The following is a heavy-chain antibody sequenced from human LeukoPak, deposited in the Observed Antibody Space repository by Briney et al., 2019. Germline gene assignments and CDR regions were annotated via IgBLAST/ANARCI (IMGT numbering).Heavy chain of an antibody. CDR2: IYYSGST. CDR1: GGSISSGGYY. V-gene: IGHV4-31*03. D-gene: IGHD3-10*01. J-gene: IGHJ5*02. Sequence: SETLSLTCTVSGGSISSGGYYWSWIRQHPGKGLEWIGYIYYSGSTYYNPSLKSRVTISVDTSKNQFALKLSSVTAADTAVYYCARVRHYYGSGSFRGLNWFDPWGQGTLVTVSS. CDR3: ARVRHYYGSGSFRGLNWFDP.